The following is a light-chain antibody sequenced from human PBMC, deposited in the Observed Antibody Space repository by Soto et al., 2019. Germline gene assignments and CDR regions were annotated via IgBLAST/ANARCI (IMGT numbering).Light chain of an antibody. CDR1: QGISNY. V-gene: IGKV1-27*01. CDR3: QKYDSAPRT. J-gene: IGKJ1*01. Sequence: DILMTQSPSSLSASVGDRVTITCRASQGISNYLAWYQQEPGKVPKLLIYAGSTLQSGVPSRFSGRGSGTDFTLTISSLEPEDVGIYYCQKYDSAPRTFRQGTKVEIK. CDR2: AGS.